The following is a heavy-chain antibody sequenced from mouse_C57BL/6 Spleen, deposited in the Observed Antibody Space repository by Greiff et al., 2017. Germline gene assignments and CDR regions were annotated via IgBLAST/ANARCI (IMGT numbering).Heavy chain of an antibody. CDR2: IYIGNGYT. Sequence: EVKLVESGAELVRPGSSVKMSCKTSGYTFTSYGINWVKQRPGQGLEWIGYIYIGNGYTEYNEKFKGKATLTSDTSSSTAYMQLSSLTSEDSAIYFCARNYGSSYGGAMDYWGQGTSVTVSS. J-gene: IGHJ4*01. CDR1: GYTFTSYG. CDR3: ARNYGSSYGGAMDY. D-gene: IGHD1-1*01. V-gene: IGHV1-58*01.